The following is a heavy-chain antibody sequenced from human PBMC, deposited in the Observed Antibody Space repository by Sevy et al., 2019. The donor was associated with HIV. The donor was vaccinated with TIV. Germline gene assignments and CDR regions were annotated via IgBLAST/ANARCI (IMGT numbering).Heavy chain of an antibody. V-gene: IGHV4-59*08. J-gene: IGHJ3*02. CDR2: VYYTGGT. CDR3: ARRNDFDI. CDR1: GGSINSDH. Sequence: SETLSLTCTVPGGSINSDHWNWIRQPPGKGLEWIGYVYYTGGTNYNPSPKNRVTISVDRTKNQFSLKLTSVTAADTAVYYCARRNDFDIWGQGTMVTVSS.